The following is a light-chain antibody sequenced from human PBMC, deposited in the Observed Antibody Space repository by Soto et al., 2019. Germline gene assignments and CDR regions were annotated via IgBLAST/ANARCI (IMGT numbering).Light chain of an antibody. J-gene: IGKJ4*01. CDR1: QNIINY. CDR2: VAS. V-gene: IGKV1-39*01. Sequence: DIQMTQSPSSLSASVGDRVTITCRASQNIINYLNWYQQKPGKAPKLLIHVASSLQSGVPSRFSGSGSGTEFTLTISSLQPEDFAAYYCQQSYSTPPTFGGGTKVEIK. CDR3: QQSYSTPPT.